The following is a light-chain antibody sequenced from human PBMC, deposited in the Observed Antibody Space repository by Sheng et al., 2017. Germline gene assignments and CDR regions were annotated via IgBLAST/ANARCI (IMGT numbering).Light chain of an antibody. CDR2: AAS. J-gene: IGKJ1*01. CDR3: QQTYDTVWA. V-gene: IGKV1-39*01. Sequence: DIQMTQSPSSLSASVGDRVTITCRASQSISSYLNWYQQKPGKAPKLLIYAASSLQSAVPSRFSGSGSGTHFTLTISNLQPEDFAIYYCQQTYDTVWAFGQGTKVEIK. CDR1: QSISSY.